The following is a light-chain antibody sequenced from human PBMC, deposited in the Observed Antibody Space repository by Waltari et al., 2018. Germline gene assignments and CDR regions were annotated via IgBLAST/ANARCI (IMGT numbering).Light chain of an antibody. CDR1: QSVLYSSNNKNY. V-gene: IGKV4-1*01. Sequence: DIVMTQSPDSLAVSLGERATINCKSSQSVLYSSNNKNYLAWYQQKPGQPPKLLIYWASTRETGVPDRFSGSGSGTDFTLTIGSLQAEDVAGYYCQQYYSTPLTFGGGTKVEIK. CDR3: QQYYSTPLT. J-gene: IGKJ4*01. CDR2: WAS.